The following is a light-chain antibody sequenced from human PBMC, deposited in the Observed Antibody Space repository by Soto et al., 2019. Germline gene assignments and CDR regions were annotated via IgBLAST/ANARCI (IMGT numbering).Light chain of an antibody. J-gene: IGLJ1*01. CDR1: SSNIGANYD. CDR3: QSYDSTLSARYV. V-gene: IGLV1-40*01. CDR2: GNS. Sequence: QSVLTQPPSVSGAPGQRVTISCTGSSSNIGANYDVHWYQQRPGTAPKLLIFGNSNRPSGVPDRFSGSKSGTSASLAITGLQAEDEGDYYCQSYDSTLSARYVFGTGTKSPS.